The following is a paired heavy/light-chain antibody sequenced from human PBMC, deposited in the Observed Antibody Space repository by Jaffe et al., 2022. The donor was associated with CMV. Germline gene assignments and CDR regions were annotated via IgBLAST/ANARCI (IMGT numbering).Heavy chain of an antibody. J-gene: IGHJ4*02. D-gene: IGHD3-16*01. Sequence: EVQLVESGGGLVQPGGSLRLSCVASGFTFSDYDMDWVRQAPGKGLEWIGRAGNKARSYRTTSAASVRGRFTLVREESKNSIFLEMSSLETEDTAVYYCARDYWGSYDYWGQGILVTVSS. CDR3: ARDYWGSYDY. V-gene: IGHV3-72*01. CDR1: GFTFSDYD. CDR2: AGNKARSYRT.
Light chain of an antibody. J-gene: IGKJ2*01. Sequence: DVVMTQSPLSLPVALGQPASISCRSSQSLVYSNGNTYLNWFQQRPGQSPRRLIYQVSKRDAGVPDRFSGRGSGSDFTLEISRVEAEDVGLYYCMQGSHWPPYTFGQGTKLEIK. CDR2: QVS. V-gene: IGKV2-30*01. CDR1: QSLVYSNGNTY. CDR3: MQGSHWPPYT.